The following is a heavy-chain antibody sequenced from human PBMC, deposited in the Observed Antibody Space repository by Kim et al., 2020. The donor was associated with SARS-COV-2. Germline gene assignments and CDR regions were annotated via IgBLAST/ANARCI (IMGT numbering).Heavy chain of an antibody. V-gene: IGHV3-74*01. Sequence: STSYADSVKGRFTISRDNAKNTLYLQMNSLRAEDTAVYYCARGSNWFDPWGQGTLVTVSS. J-gene: IGHJ5*02. CDR3: ARGSNWFDP. CDR2: ST.